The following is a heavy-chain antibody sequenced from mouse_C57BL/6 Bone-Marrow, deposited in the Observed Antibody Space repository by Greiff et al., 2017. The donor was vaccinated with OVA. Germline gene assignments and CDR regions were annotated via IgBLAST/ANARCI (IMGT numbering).Heavy chain of an antibody. J-gene: IGHJ3*01. CDR3: ARQILPYYYGSSYWCAY. V-gene: IGHV5-9*01. CDR2: ISGGGGNT. Sequence: EVMLVESGGGLVKPGGSLKLSCAASGFTFSSYTMSWVRQTPEKRLEWVATISGGGGNTYYPDSVKGRFTISRDNAKNTLYLQMSSLRSEDTALYYCARQILPYYYGSSYWCAYWGQGTLVTVSA. D-gene: IGHD1-1*01. CDR1: GFTFSSYT.